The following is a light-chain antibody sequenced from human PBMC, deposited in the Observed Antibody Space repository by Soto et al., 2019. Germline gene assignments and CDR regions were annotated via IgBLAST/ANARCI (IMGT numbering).Light chain of an antibody. J-gene: IGLJ1*01. V-gene: IGLV1-44*01. Sequence: QSVLTQPPSASGTPGQRVTISCSGSSSTIGSKTLNWYQHLPGSAPKLLIYTTNQRPSGVPDRFSGSKSGTSASLAITGLQAEDEADYYCHSYDSSLIGSVFGTGTKLTVL. CDR1: SSTIGSKT. CDR3: HSYDSSLIGSV. CDR2: TTN.